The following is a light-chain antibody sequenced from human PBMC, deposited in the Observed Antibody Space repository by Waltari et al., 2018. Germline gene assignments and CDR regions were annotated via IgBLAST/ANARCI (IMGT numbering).Light chain of an antibody. Sequence: QSALTQPASVSGSPGQSVTISCTGTSRDVGSYNYVSWYQQHPGKAPKLMFSVGSIRPSGVSKRFSGSKAGNTASLTISGLQAEDEADYYCSSYTSSSTVIFGGGTNLTVL. V-gene: IGLV2-14*03. CDR1: SRDVGSYNY. CDR3: SSYTSSSTVI. CDR2: VGS. J-gene: IGLJ2*01.